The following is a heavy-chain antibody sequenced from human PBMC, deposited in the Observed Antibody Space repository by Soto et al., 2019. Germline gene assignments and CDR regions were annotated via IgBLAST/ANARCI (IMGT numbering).Heavy chain of an antibody. CDR1: GGSISSGGYS. J-gene: IGHJ4*02. CDR2: IYHSGST. V-gene: IGHV4-30-2*01. Sequence: QLQLQESGSRLVKPSQTLALTCAVSGGSISSGGYSWSWIRQPPGKGLEWIGYIYHSGSTYYNPSLKSRVTISVDRFKNQFSLKLSSVTAADTAVYYCARGPPLGYWGQGTLVTVSS. CDR3: ARGPPLGY.